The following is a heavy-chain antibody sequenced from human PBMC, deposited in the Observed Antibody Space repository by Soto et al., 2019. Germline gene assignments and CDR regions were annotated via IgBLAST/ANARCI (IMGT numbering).Heavy chain of an antibody. CDR1: GFTFSGRS. CDR3: ARGWFGPDV. D-gene: IGHD3-10*01. CDR2: IDNVGTDS. J-gene: IGHJ6*03. V-gene: IGHV3-74*01. Sequence: EVQLVESGGGLVQPGGSLRLSCAASGFTFSGRSVHWVRQAPGKGLVWVSGIDNVGTDSTYADSVKGRFTSSRDNAKNTVYLQMNSLRVEDTAVYYCARGWFGPDVWGKGTTVTVSS.